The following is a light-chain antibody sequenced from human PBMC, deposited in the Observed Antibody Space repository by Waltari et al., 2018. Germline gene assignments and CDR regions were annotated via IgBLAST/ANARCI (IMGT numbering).Light chain of an antibody. V-gene: IGLV1-36*01. Sequence: QSVLTQPPSVSEAPRQRVTISCSGSSSNIGNNAVNWYQQLPGKAPKLLIYYDDRVPSGVSDRFSGSKSGTSASLAISGLQSEDEADYYCAAWDDSLNGYVFGTGTKVTVL. CDR2: YDD. CDR1: SSNIGNNA. J-gene: IGLJ1*01. CDR3: AAWDDSLNGYV.